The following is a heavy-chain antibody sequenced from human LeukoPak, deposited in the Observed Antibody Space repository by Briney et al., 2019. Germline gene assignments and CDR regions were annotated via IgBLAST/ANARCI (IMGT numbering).Heavy chain of an antibody. D-gene: IGHD3-10*01. CDR1: GFVLNDYA. V-gene: IGHV3-43*02. CDR3: AKDRTYHGSGWTFQK. J-gene: IGHJ1*01. Sequence: GGSLRLSCAASGFVLNDYAMHWVRQVPGKGLEAPGKGLEWVSVISGDGSTTYYADSVKGRFTISRDNNKKSLYLQMHSLRTEDTALYYCAKDRTYHGSGWTFQKWGQGTLVTVSS. CDR2: ISGDGSTT.